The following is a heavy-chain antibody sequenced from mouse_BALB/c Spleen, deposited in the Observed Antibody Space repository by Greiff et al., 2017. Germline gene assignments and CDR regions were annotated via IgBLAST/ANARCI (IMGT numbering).Heavy chain of an antibody. V-gene: IGHV1S137*01. J-gene: IGHJ4*01. CDR3: ARQMTTKDAMDD. CDR1: GYTFTDYA. D-gene: IGHD2-4*01. CDR2: ISTYYGDA. Sequence: VQLQQSGAELVRPGVSVKISCKGSGYTFTDYAMHWVKQSHAKGLEWIGVISTYYGDASYTQKFKGKATMTVDKSSSTAYMELARLTSEDSAIYYCARQMTTKDAMDDWGQGTSVTVSS.